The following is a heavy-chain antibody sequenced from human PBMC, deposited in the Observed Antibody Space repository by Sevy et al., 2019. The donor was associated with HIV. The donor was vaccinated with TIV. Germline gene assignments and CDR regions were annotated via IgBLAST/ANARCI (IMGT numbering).Heavy chain of an antibody. D-gene: IGHD2-15*01. J-gene: IGHJ6*03. Sequence: GGSLRLSCAASGFTFSSYAMHWVRQAPGKGLEWVAVISYDGSNKYYADSVKGRFTISRDNSKNTLYLQMNSLRAEDMAVYYCAREGVVAAAADGLNYYYYYMDVWGKGTTVTVSS. CDR1: GFTFSSYA. V-gene: IGHV3-30-3*01. CDR2: ISYDGSNK. CDR3: AREGVVAAAADGLNYYYYYMDV.